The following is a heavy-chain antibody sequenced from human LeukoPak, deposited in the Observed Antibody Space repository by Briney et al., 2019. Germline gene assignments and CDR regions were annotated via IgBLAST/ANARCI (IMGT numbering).Heavy chain of an antibody. D-gene: IGHD3-22*01. CDR3: ASSYDSSGYSFDY. J-gene: IGHJ4*02. CDR1: GGSLSSGDYY. CDR2: IYYSGST. Sequence: SQTLSLTCTVSGGSLSSGDYYWSWIRPPPAKGLEWIGYIYYSGSTYYNPSLKSRVTISVDTSKNQSSLKLSSVTAADTAVYYCASSYDSSGYSFDYWGQGTLVTVSS. V-gene: IGHV4-30-4*01.